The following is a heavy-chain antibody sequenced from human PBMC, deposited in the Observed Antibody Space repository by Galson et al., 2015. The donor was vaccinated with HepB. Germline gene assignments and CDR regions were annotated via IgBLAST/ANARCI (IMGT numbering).Heavy chain of an antibody. J-gene: IGHJ4*02. CDR3: AREADFGVGRFLDY. V-gene: IGHV4-61*01. Sequence: ETLSLTCTVSGGSVSSGSYYWSWIRQPPGKGLEWIGYIYYSGSTNYNPSLKSRVTISVDTSKNQFSLKLSSVTAADTAVYYCAREADFGVGRFLDYWGQGTLVTVSS. D-gene: IGHD3-10*01. CDR1: GGSVSSGSYY. CDR2: IYYSGST.